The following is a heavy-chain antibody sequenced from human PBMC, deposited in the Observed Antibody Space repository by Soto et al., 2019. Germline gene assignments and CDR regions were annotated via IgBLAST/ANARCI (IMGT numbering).Heavy chain of an antibody. CDR2: IVPIYRTA. CDR3: VRDSGAKLSSS. CDR1: GGTFSSYR. D-gene: IGHD6-13*01. V-gene: IGHV1-69*01. Sequence: QVQLVQSGAEVKKPGSSVKVSCKASGGTFSSYRINWVRQAPGQGLEWVGGIVPIYRTADYAQKFQGRVTITADESARTSYMERRGMQSQDTAVYYCVRDSGAKLSSSWGQGTLVTVSS. J-gene: IGHJ4*02.